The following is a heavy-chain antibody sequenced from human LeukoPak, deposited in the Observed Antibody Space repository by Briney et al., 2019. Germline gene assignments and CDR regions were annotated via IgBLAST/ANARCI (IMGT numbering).Heavy chain of an antibody. Sequence: AVKVSCKDSGGSSSNYATNWVRQAPGQGLEWMGGITTIFGTANYLQKFQGRVTITADKSTSTAYMELSRLRSEDTTIYYCARASSDDTAMATPFAYWGQGTLVTVSS. V-gene: IGHV1-69*06. J-gene: IGHJ4*02. D-gene: IGHD5-18*01. CDR3: ARASSDDTAMATPFAY. CDR1: GGSSSNYA. CDR2: ITTIFGTA.